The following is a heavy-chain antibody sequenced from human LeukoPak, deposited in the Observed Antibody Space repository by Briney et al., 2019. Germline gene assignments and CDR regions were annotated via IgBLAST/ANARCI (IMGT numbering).Heavy chain of an antibody. CDR2: ISGSGGST. CDR3: AKLPQTYYDFWSGYFYFDY. Sequence: GGSLRLSCAASGLTFSSYAMSWVRQAPGKGLEWVSAISGSGGSTYYADSVKGRFTISRDNSKNTLYLQMNSLRAEDTAVYYCAKLPQTYYDFWSGYFYFDYWGQGTLVAVSS. D-gene: IGHD3-3*01. V-gene: IGHV3-23*01. J-gene: IGHJ4*02. CDR1: GLTFSSYA.